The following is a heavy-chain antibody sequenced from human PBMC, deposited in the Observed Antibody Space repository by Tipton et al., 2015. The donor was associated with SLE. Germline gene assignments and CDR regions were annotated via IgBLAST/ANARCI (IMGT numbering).Heavy chain of an antibody. CDR2: ISGSDGST. V-gene: IGHV3-23*01. D-gene: IGHD3-10*01. J-gene: IGHJ3*02. CDR3: ARRNSESGAFDM. Sequence: LSLTCAASRFTFSTYGMRWVRQSPEKGLEWVSSISGSDGSTYYADSVKGRFTIPRDNSKNTLYLQMNSLRAEDTAVYYCARRNSESGAFDMWGQGTLVTVSS. CDR1: RFTFSTYG.